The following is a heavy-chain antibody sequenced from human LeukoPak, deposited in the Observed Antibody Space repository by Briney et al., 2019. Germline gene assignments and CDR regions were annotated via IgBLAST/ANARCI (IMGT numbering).Heavy chain of an antibody. CDR3: ARSMGYYDSGTHFDY. CDR1: GYTFTGYY. V-gene: IGHV1-2*02. J-gene: IGHJ4*02. D-gene: IGHD3-22*01. CDR2: INPNSGGT. Sequence: ASVKVSCKASGYTFTGYYMHWVRQAPGQGLEWMGWINPNSGGTNYAQKFQGRVTMTRDTSISTAYMELSRLRSDDTAVYYCARSMGYYDSGTHFDYWGQGTLVTVSS.